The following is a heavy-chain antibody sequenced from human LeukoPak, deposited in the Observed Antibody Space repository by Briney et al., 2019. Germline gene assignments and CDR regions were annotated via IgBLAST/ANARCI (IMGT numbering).Heavy chain of an antibody. V-gene: IGHV1-69*04. Sequence: ASVKVSCKASGGTFSSYAISWVRQAPGQGLEWMGRIIAILGIANYAQEFQGRVTITADKSTSTAYMELSSLRSEDTAVYYCARERYYDSSGYPHFDYWGQGTLVTVSS. CDR1: GGTFSSYA. D-gene: IGHD3-22*01. CDR2: IIAILGIA. CDR3: ARERYYDSSGYPHFDY. J-gene: IGHJ4*02.